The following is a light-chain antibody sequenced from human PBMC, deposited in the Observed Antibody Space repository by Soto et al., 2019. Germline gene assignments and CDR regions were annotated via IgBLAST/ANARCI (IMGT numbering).Light chain of an antibody. CDR3: QQYGTAPWT. Sequence: EIVMTQSPATLSVSPGERATLSCRASQSVSSNLAWYQQKPGQAPRLLIYDASTRATVIPARFSGSGSGTDFTLTISRLEPGDFGIYYCQQYGTAPWTFGQGTKVDIK. CDR1: QSVSSN. CDR2: DAS. J-gene: IGKJ1*01. V-gene: IGKV3-15*01.